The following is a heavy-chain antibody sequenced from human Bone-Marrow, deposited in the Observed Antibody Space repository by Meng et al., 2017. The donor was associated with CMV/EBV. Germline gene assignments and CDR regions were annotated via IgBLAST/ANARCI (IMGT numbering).Heavy chain of an antibody. CDR2: IKSKVDGGKT. CDR1: GFTFSSYA. J-gene: IGHJ4*01. V-gene: IGHV3-15*01. CDR3: TTGRGGYNAEDY. Sequence: LVESGGGVGQAGRSLRLSCEASGFTFSSYAMHWVRQAPGKGLEGVGVIKSKVDGGKTDYAAPVRGRFTFSREDSKSTIYLQMNNVKTEETAVYYCTTGRGGYNAEDYWGHGTLVTVSS. D-gene: IGHD1-1*01.